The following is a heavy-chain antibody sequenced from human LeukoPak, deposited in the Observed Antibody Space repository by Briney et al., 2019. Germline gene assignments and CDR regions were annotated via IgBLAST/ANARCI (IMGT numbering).Heavy chain of an antibody. J-gene: IGHJ6*02. Sequence: GGSLRLSCAASGFTFSSYAMSWVRQAPGKGLKWVSAISGSGGSTYYADSVKGRFTISRDNTKNTLYLQMNSLRAEDTAVYYCAKVRGDGMDVWGQGTTVTVSS. CDR1: GFTFSSYA. CDR2: ISGSGGST. CDR3: AKVRGDGMDV. V-gene: IGHV3-23*01.